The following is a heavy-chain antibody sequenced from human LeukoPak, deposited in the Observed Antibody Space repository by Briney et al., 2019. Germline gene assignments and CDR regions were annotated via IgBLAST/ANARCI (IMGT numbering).Heavy chain of an antibody. Sequence: GGCLRLSCAASGFTFSSYGMHWVRQAPGKGLEWVAVISYDGSNKYYADSVKGRFTISRDNSKNTLYLQMNSLRAEDTAVYYCAKDRENIWFGELSGEFDYWGQGTLVTVSS. CDR2: ISYDGSNK. J-gene: IGHJ4*02. CDR1: GFTFSSYG. CDR3: AKDRENIWFGELSGEFDY. D-gene: IGHD3-10*01. V-gene: IGHV3-30*18.